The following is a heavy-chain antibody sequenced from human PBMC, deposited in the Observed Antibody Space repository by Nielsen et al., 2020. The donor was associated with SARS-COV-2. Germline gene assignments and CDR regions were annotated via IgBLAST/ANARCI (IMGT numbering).Heavy chain of an antibody. Sequence: GGSLRLSCKGSGYSFTSYWISWVRQMPGKGLEWMGRIDPSDSYTNYSPSFQGHVTISADKSISTAFLQWNSLKASDTAIYYCARQGDYGAFDIWGQGTLVTVSS. D-gene: IGHD4-17*01. CDR2: IDPSDSYT. CDR3: ARQGDYGAFDI. CDR1: GYSFTSYW. J-gene: IGHJ3*02. V-gene: IGHV5-10-1*01.